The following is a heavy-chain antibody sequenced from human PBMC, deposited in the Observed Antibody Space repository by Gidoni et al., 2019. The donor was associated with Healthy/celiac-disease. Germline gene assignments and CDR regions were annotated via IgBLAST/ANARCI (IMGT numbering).Heavy chain of an antibody. CDR2: IIPILGIA. V-gene: IGHV1-69*04. Sequence: QVQLVQSGAEVKKPGSSVKVSCKASGGTFSRYAISWVRQAPGQGLEWMGRIIPILGIANYAQKFQGRVTITADKSTSTAYMELSSLRSEDTAVYYCARDLLTYYYDSSGLNHDAFDIWGQGTMVTVSS. J-gene: IGHJ3*02. CDR3: ARDLLTYYYDSSGLNHDAFDI. D-gene: IGHD3-22*01. CDR1: GGTFSRYA.